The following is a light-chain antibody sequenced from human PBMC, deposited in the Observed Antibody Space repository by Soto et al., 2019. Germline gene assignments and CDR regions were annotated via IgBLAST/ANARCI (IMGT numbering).Light chain of an antibody. Sequence: ENVLTQSGATLSVSPWQTATLSVRASQSVSTNLAWYQQKPGQAPRLLIYNALTRATGIPARFSGSGSGTAFTLTISSLQSEDFAFYYCQQCNNWPRTFGQGTKVDIK. CDR1: QSVSTN. V-gene: IGKV3-15*01. J-gene: IGKJ1*01. CDR2: NAL. CDR3: QQCNNWPRT.